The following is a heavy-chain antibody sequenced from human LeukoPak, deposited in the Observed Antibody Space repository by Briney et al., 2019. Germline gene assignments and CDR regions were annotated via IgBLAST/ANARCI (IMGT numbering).Heavy chain of an antibody. J-gene: IGHJ4*02. CDR1: GYTFTNYY. Sequence: ALMKVSCKASGYTFTNYYIHWVRQAPGQGLEWMGIINPSGGSTNFAQKFQGRVTMTTDTSTITVYMELSSLRSEDTAVYYCARWTTTYLDYWGQGTLVTVSS. V-gene: IGHV1-46*01. CDR3: ARWTTTYLDY. D-gene: IGHD4-11*01. CDR2: INPSGGST.